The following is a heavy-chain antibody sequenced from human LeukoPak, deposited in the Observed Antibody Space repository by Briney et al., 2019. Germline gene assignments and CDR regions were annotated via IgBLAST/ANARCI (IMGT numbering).Heavy chain of an antibody. CDR3: ARVAATKGMGWFDP. CDR2: IYYSGST. V-gene: IGHV4-59*01. J-gene: IGHJ5*02. CDR1: GGSISSYY. D-gene: IGHD1-1*01. Sequence: WETLSLTCTVSGGSISSYYWSWIRQPPGKGLEWIGYIYYSGSTNYNPSLKSRVTISVDTSKNQFSLKLSSVTAADTAVYYCARVAATKGMGWFDPWGQGTLVTVSS.